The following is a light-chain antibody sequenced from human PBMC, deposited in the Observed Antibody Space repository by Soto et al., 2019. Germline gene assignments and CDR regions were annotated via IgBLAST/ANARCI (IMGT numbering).Light chain of an antibody. CDR2: DAS. V-gene: IGKV3-11*01. Sequence: EIVLTQSPATLSLSPGERATLSCRASQSVSSYLAWYQQKPGQAPRLLIYDASNRATGIPARFSGSGSGTDFTLTISSLEPEDFAVYYCQQYNNWRPITFGQGHDWRL. J-gene: IGKJ5*01. CDR1: QSVSSY. CDR3: QQYNNWRPIT.